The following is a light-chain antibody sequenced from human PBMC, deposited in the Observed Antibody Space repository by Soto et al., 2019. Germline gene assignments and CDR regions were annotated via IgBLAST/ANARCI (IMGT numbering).Light chain of an antibody. CDR2: GAS. V-gene: IGKV3-20*01. Sequence: EVVLTQSPGTLSFSPGEGATLSCRASQSVSSNYLAWYRQKPGQAPRLLIYGASSRATGVPDRFSGSGSGTDFTLTISRLEPEDFAVYYCQQYGSSPLTFGGGTKVDIK. J-gene: IGKJ4*01. CDR1: QSVSSNY. CDR3: QQYGSSPLT.